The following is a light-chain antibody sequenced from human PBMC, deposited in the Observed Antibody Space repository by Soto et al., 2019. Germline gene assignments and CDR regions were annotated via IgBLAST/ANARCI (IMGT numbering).Light chain of an antibody. V-gene: IGKV1-5*01. CDR3: HQYNSYAVT. J-gene: IGKJ1*01. CDR2: DAL. Sequence: DIQMTQSPSTLSASVGDRVTITCRASQSISSWLAWYQQKPGKAPKLLIYDALSLASGVPSRFSGSGSGSEFTLTISSLQPDDFATYYCHQYNSYAVTFGQGTKVEIK. CDR1: QSISSW.